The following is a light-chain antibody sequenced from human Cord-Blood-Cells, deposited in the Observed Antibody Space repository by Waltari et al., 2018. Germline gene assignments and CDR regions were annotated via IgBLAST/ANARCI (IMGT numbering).Light chain of an antibody. CDR3: QQYNIYSRCT. Sequence: DIQMTQSPSTLSASVGHRVTIPCRASQSISSWLAWYQQKPGKAPKLLIYDASSLESHVPLRFSGNASGTEFTFTLSSQQPDDLPTKYCQQYNIYSRCTFGQGTKLEIK. CDR2: DAS. V-gene: IGKV1-5*01. CDR1: QSISSW. J-gene: IGKJ2*02.